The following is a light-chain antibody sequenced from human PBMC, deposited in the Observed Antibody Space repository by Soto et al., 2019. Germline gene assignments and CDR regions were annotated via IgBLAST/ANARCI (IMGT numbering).Light chain of an antibody. CDR3: QQRSHLGT. Sequence: DHQVTQCPSTKTTSVGDIVTLTCRASQSLNTRLAWYQQRPGKAPKLLIYDASTLESGVPSRFSGGGSGTDFTLTTSSLEPEDFAVYYCQQRSHLGTFGQGTRMEVK. CDR2: DAS. CDR1: QSLNTR. J-gene: IGKJ5*01. V-gene: IGKV1-5*01.